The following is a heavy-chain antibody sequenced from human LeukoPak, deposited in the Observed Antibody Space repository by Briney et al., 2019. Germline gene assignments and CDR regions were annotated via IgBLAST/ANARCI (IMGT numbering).Heavy chain of an antibody. J-gene: IGHJ5*02. V-gene: IGHV4-34*01. CDR3: ARRPAAGTHWFDP. D-gene: IGHD6-13*01. CDR2: INHSGST. CDR1: GGSFSGYY. Sequence: TSEALSLTCAVYGGSFSGYYWSWIRQPPGKGLEWIGEINHSGSTNYNPSLKSRVAISVDTSKIQFSLKLSSVTAADTAVYYCARRPAAGTHWFDPWGQGTLVTVSS.